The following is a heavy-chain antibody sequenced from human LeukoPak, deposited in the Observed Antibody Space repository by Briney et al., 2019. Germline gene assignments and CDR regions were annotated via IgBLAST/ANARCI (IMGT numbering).Heavy chain of an antibody. Sequence: PGGSLRLSCAASGFTFSTYWVTWVRQAPGKGLEWVANIKPDGSEKFYVDSVKGRFTISKDNAQKSLYLQMNSLRAEDTAVYYCARTSVAGSRRGGFDIWGQGTMVTVSS. D-gene: IGHD6-19*01. CDR2: IKPDGSEK. J-gene: IGHJ3*02. CDR1: GFTFSTYW. CDR3: ARTSVAGSRRGGFDI. V-gene: IGHV3-7*01.